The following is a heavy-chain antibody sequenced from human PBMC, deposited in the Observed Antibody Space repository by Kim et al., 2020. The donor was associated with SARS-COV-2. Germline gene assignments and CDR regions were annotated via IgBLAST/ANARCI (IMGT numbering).Heavy chain of an antibody. Sequence: FQGRVTITADESTSTAYMELSSLRSEDTAVYYCARAYCGGDCRTLVYFDYWGQGTLVTVSS. D-gene: IGHD2-21*01. J-gene: IGHJ4*02. V-gene: IGHV1-69*01. CDR3: ARAYCGGDCRTLVYFDY.